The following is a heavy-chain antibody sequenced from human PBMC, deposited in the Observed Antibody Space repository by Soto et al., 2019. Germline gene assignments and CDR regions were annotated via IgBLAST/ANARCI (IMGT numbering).Heavy chain of an antibody. D-gene: IGHD1-26*01. Sequence: GGSLRLSCAVSGFTFIDYAMGWVRQAPGKGLEWVSVVTTGGFSSFYAVSVKGRFTISRDNSGNTLYLQMNSLRAEDTAVYYCARVGGQPDYYYYYGMDGWGQGTTVTVSS. CDR1: GFTFIDYA. CDR3: ARVGGQPDYYYYYGMDG. CDR2: VTTGGFSS. V-gene: IGHV3-23*01. J-gene: IGHJ6*02.